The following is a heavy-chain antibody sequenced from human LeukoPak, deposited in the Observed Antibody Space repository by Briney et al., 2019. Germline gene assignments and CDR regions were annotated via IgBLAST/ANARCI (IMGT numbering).Heavy chain of an antibody. CDR1: GESLSGGY. Sequence: SETLSLTCAVYGESLSGGYWSWIRQPPGKGLEWIGEVDHYGSTNNNPSLKSRVTISVDTSKNQFSLKLTSVTAADTAVYYCATDISWFDPWGRGTLVTVSS. CDR3: ATDISWFDP. CDR2: VDHYGST. V-gene: IGHV4-34*01. J-gene: IGHJ5*02.